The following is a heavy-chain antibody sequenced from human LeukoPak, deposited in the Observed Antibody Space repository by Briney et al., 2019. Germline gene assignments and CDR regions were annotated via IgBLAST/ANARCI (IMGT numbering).Heavy chain of an antibody. Sequence: SETLSLTCTVSGGSITSTHFYWGWIRQSPGKGLEWIGTFYYTGDTYYNPSLKSRVIISVDTSKNQFSLKLSSVTAADTAVYYCAREVNYDFCSGYSEGHWYFDLWGRGTLVTVSS. CDR2: FYYTGDT. V-gene: IGHV4-39*07. J-gene: IGHJ2*01. CDR1: GGSITSTHFY. CDR3: AREVNYDFCSGYSEGHWYFDL. D-gene: IGHD3-3*01.